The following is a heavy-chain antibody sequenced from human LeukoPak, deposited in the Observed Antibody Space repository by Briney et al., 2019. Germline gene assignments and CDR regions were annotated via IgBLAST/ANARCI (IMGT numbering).Heavy chain of an antibody. CDR1: GFTFSSYW. CDR2: IDTDGSST. Sequence: PGGSLRLSCAASGFTFSSYWMHWVRQAPGKGLVWVSRIDTDGSSTSYADSVKGRFTISRDNAKNTLCLQMSSLRAEDTAVYYCILAAAGTEFDSWGQGSLVTVSS. D-gene: IGHD6-13*01. J-gene: IGHJ4*02. CDR3: ILAAAGTEFDS. V-gene: IGHV3-74*01.